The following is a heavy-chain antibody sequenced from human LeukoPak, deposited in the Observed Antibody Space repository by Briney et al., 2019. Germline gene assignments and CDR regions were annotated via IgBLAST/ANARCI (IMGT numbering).Heavy chain of an antibody. CDR1: GFTFDDYA. D-gene: IGHD6-13*01. CDR3: ATGYSSSWFWDLGFTFGY. Sequence: GGSLRLSCAASGFTFDDYAMHWVRQAPGKGLEWVSGISWNSGSIGYADSVKGRFTISRDNAKNSLYLQMNSLRAEDTAVYYCATGYSSSWFWDLGFTFGYWGQGTLVTVSS. CDR2: ISWNSGSI. V-gene: IGHV3-9*01. J-gene: IGHJ4*02.